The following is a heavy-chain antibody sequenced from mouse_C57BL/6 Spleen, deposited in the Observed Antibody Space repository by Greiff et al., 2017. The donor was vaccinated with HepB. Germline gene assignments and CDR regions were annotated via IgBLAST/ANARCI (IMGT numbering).Heavy chain of an antibody. V-gene: IGHV7-3*01. D-gene: IGHD1-1*01. CDR2: IRNKANGYTT. J-gene: IGHJ4*01. CDR3: ARSSYYYGRPYAMDY. CDR1: GFTFTDYY. Sequence: EVQVVESGGGLVQPGGSLSLSCAASGFTFTDYYMSWVRQPPGKALEWLGFIRNKANGYTTEYSASVKGRFTISRDNSQSILYLQMNALRAEDSATYYCARSSYYYGRPYAMDYWGQGTSVTVSS.